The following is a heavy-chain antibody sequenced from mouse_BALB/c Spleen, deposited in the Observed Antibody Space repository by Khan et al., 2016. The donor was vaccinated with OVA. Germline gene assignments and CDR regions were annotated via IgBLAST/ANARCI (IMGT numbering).Heavy chain of an antibody. Sequence: EVKLMESGGGLVKPGGSLKLSCAASGLTFSSSAMSWVRQTPEKRLEWVATISTGGRKIYYADSVKGRFTISRDTAKNTLSLQMSSLRSEDTAMYYCAGSITPVVAFYYWGQGTTLTVSS. J-gene: IGHJ2*01. CDR3: AGSITPVVAFYY. D-gene: IGHD1-1*01. CDR1: GLTFSSSA. CDR2: ISTGGRKI. V-gene: IGHV5-9-1*01.